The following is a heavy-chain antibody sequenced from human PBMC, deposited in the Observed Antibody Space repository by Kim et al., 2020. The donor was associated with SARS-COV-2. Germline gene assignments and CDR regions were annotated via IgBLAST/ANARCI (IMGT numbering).Heavy chain of an antibody. V-gene: IGHV4-34*01. J-gene: IGHJ6*02. CDR2: INHSGST. D-gene: IGHD3-22*01. CDR3: AGKPGIVVVIDYYCGMDV. Sequence: SETLSLTCAVYGGSFSGYYWSWIRQPPGKGLEWIGEINHSGSTNYNPSLKSRVTISVDTSKNQFSLKLSSVTAADTAVYYCAGKPGIVVVIDYYCGMDVWGQGTTVTVSS. CDR1: GGSFSGYY.